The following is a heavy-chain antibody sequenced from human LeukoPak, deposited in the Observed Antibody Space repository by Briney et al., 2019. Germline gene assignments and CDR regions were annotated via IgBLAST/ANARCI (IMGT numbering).Heavy chain of an antibody. D-gene: IGHD1-26*01. Sequence: AGGSLRLSCAASGFTFSSYWVQWVRQAPGKGLVWISRINSDGSSLSYADSVKGRFTISRHNAKNTVYLQMNSLRAEDTAVYYCARSRYTGSHFDYWGQGTLVTVSS. CDR2: INSDGSSL. V-gene: IGHV3-74*01. J-gene: IGHJ4*02. CDR1: GFTFSSYW. CDR3: ARSRYTGSHFDY.